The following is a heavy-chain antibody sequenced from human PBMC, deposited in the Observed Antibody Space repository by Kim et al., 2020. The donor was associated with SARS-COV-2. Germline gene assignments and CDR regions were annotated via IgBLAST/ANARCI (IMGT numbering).Heavy chain of an antibody. CDR1: GFTFETYD. CDR3: AKASYCGADCYSYCLDV. J-gene: IGHJ6*02. Sequence: GGSLRLSCGASGFTFETYDMTWVRQVAGKGLQWVSSIDGSGGSTFYADSVEGRFTISRDNFNKKMYLEMSSLRADDTATYYCAKASYCGADCYSYCLDVCGQASTATASS. V-gene: IGHV3-23*01. D-gene: IGHD2-21*02. CDR2: IDGSGGST.